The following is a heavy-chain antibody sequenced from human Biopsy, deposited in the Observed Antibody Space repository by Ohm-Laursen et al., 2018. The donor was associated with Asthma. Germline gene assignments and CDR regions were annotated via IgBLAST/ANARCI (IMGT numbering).Heavy chain of an antibody. CDR3: ARQPIAEPGTTFYYYYGMDV. Sequence: SPRLSCTATGFTVTTHYMSWVRQAPGKGLEWVSVIYSGGSTYYADSVKGRFTISRDSSKNTLFLQMDSLRAEDTAVYYCARQPIAEPGTTFYYYYGMDVWGQGTTVTVSS. V-gene: IGHV3-53*01. J-gene: IGHJ6*02. CDR1: GFTVTTHY. D-gene: IGHD6-13*01. CDR2: IYSGGST.